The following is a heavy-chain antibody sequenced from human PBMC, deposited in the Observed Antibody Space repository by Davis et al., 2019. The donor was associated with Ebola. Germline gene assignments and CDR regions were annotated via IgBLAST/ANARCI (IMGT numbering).Heavy chain of an antibody. V-gene: IGHV1-46*01. J-gene: IGHJ4*02. CDR1: GYSFTSYY. D-gene: IGHD1-1*01. CDR3: ARDVRGITGPSEY. CDR2: INPSAGST. Sequence: AASVKVSCKASGYSFTSYYMHWVRQAPGQGLEWMGLINPSAGSTSYAQKFQGRVTMTRDTSTRTVYMELRSLRSDDTARYYCARDVRGITGPSEYWGQGTLVTVSS.